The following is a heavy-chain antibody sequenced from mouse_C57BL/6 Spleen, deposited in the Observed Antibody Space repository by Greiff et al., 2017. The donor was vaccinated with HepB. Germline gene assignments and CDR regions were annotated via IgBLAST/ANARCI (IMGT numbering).Heavy chain of an antibody. CDR1: GYTFTSYG. V-gene: IGHV1-81*01. Sequence: VKVVESGAELARPGASVKLSCKASGYTFTSYGISWVKQRTGQGLEWIGEIYPRSGNTYYNEKFKGKATLTADKSSSTAYMELRSLTSEDSAVYFCARKDPRYYGSSYYFDYWGQGTTLTVSS. CDR2: IYPRSGNT. J-gene: IGHJ2*01. CDR3: ARKDPRYYGSSYYFDY. D-gene: IGHD1-1*01.